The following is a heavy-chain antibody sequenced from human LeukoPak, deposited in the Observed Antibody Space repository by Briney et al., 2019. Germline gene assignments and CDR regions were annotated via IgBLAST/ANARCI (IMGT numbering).Heavy chain of an antibody. CDR2: ISISSSTI. Sequence: GGALRLSCAVSGFTFSSYAMNWVRQAPGKGLEWVSYISISSSTISYADSVRGRFTISRDNAKNSLYLQLNSLRDEDTAVYYCARDLSGSYYHSDYWGQGTLVTVS. D-gene: IGHD1-26*01. J-gene: IGHJ4*02. V-gene: IGHV3-48*02. CDR1: GFTFSSYA. CDR3: ARDLSGSYYHSDY.